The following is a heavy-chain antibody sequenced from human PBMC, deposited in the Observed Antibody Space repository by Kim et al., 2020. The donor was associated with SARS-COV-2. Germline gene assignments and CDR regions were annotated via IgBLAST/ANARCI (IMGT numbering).Heavy chain of an antibody. CDR3: SRARRVGVAGRSPFGD. CDR2: INNSGST. Sequence: SETLSLTCAVYGVTFTGYYWSWIRQPPGKGLEWIGEINNSGSTRYNPSPKSRATISVGTYKNQSSLKLSSVTAADTAVYYCSRARRVGVAGRSPFGDWG. D-gene: IGHD6-19*01. CDR1: GVTFTGYY. V-gene: IGHV4-34*01. J-gene: IGHJ4*01.